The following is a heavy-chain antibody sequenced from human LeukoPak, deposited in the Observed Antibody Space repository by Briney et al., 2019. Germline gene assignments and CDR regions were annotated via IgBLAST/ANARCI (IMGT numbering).Heavy chain of an antibody. CDR2: IYPGDSDT. D-gene: IGHD3-22*01. Sequence: GESLKISCKGSGYTFTSYWIGWVRQMPGKGLEWMGFIYPGDSDTRYSPSFEGQVTISADKSTSTAYLQWSSLEASDTAMYYCARPYYYDSSRSLPYYFDYWGQGTLVTVSS. J-gene: IGHJ4*02. CDR1: GYTFTSYW. V-gene: IGHV5-51*01. CDR3: ARPYYYDSSRSLPYYFDY.